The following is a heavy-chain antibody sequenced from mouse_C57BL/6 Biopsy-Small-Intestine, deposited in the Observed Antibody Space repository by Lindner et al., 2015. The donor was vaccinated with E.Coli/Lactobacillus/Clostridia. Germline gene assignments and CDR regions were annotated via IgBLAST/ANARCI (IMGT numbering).Heavy chain of an antibody. J-gene: IGHJ4*01. CDR3: AIYYGDYDYYAMDY. D-gene: IGHD2-13*01. CDR2: IYPGDGDT. Sequence: VQLQESGPELVKPGASVKISCKASGYAFSSSWMNWVKQRPGKGLEWIGRIYPGDGDTNYNGKFKGKATLTVDKSSSTAYMQHNSLTSEDSAVYYCAIYYGDYDYYAMDYWGQGTPVTVSS. CDR1: GYAFSSSW. V-gene: IGHV1-82*01.